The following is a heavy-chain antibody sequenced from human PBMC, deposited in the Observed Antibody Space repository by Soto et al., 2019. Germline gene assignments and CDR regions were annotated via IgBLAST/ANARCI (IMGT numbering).Heavy chain of an antibody. CDR2: IYYSGST. D-gene: IGHD5-18*01. V-gene: IGHV4-31*03. CDR3: ARDGGDSTMGALDY. J-gene: IGHJ4*02. CDR1: GGSISSGGYY. Sequence: QVQLQESGPGLVKPSQTLSLTCTVSGGSISSGGYYWSWIRQRPGKGLEWIGYIYYSGSTYYNPSLKSRLTRSVDTSENQSSLNLSSVTAADTGVYYCARDGGDSTMGALDYWGQGTLVTVSS.